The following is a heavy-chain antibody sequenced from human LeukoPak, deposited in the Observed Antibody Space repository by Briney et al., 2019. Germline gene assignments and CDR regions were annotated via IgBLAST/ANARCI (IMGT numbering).Heavy chain of an antibody. CDR1: GFTFSTYW. CDR2: INEDGGEE. J-gene: IGHJ4*01. Sequence: GGSLRLSCAASGFTFSTYWMSWVRQAPGKGLEWVANINEDGGEEYYVDSVKGRFTISRDNARNSLYLQMNSPRAEDTAVYYCARDPDIGTTDYWGQGTLVTVSS. V-gene: IGHV3-7*01. D-gene: IGHD1-7*01. CDR3: ARDPDIGTTDY.